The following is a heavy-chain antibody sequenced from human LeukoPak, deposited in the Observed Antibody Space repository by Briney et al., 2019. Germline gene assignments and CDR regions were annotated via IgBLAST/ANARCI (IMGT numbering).Heavy chain of an antibody. CDR2: ISGSGANT. CDR3: AKKSPYSGSYYLLDY. V-gene: IGHV3-23*01. J-gene: IGHJ4*02. D-gene: IGHD1-26*01. CDR1: GFTFTNGA. Sequence: GGSLRLSCAASGFTFTNGAMSWVRQAPGKGLEWVSAISGSGANTYYADSVKGRFTISRDNSRNTLYLQMNSLRAEDTAVYFCAKKSPYSGSYYLLDYWGQGTLVAVSS.